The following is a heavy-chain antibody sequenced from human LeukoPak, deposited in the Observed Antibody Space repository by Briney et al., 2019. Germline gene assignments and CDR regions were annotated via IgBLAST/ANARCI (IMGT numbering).Heavy chain of an antibody. CDR3: ATAGLRDAFDI. CDR1: GDSISGYY. D-gene: IGHD5-12*01. J-gene: IGHJ3*02. V-gene: IGHV4-59*01. CDR2: IYYSGST. Sequence: PSETLSLTCTVSGDSISGYYWNWIRQPPGKRLEWIGFIYYSGSTNYNPSLKSRVTISVDTSKNQFSLKLSSVTAADTAVYYCATAGLRDAFDIWGQGTMVTVSS.